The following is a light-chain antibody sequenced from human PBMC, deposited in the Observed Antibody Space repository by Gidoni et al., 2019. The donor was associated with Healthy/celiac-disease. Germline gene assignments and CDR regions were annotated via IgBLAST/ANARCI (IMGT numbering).Light chain of an antibody. CDR3: QQSYSTPRT. Sequence: DIQLTQPPSSLSASVGDRVTITCRASQSISSYLNWYQQKPGKAPKLLIYAASSLQSGVPSRFRGSGSGTDFNLTISTLQPEDFATEYCQQSYSTPRTFGEGTKLEIK. CDR2: AAS. CDR1: QSISSY. J-gene: IGKJ2*01. V-gene: IGKV1-39*01.